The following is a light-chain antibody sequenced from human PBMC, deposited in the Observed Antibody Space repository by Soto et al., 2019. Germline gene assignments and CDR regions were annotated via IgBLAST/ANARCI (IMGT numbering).Light chain of an antibody. CDR2: GAS. CDR3: QLYNNWPPAWT. Sequence: EIVMTQSPATLSVSPGERATLSCRANQSVSSNLAWYQQKPGQAPRLLIYGASTRATGIPARFSGSGSGTEFTRTISSLQSEDFAVYYCQLYNNWPPAWTFGQGTKVEIK. V-gene: IGKV3-15*01. CDR1: QSVSSN. J-gene: IGKJ1*01.